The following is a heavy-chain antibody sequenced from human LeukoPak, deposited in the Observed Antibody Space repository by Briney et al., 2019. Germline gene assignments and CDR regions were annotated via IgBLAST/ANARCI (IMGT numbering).Heavy chain of an antibody. D-gene: IGHD2-15*01. CDR1: GFNISSRY. CDR2: IYTAGST. CDR3: ARDRTEWWIDSFDL. V-gene: IGHV3-53*01. Sequence: PGGSLRLSCAAPGFNISSRYMSWVRQVPGEGLERVSIIYTAGSTYYADSVKGRFTISRDNSKNTVFLQMNSLRAEDTAFYDCARDRTEWWIDSFDLWGQGTLVSVSS. J-gene: IGHJ3*01.